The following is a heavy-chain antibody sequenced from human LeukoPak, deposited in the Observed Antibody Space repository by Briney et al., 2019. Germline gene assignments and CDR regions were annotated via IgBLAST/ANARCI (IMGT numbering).Heavy chain of an antibody. CDR3: ARVKKYYDFWSGYYTGYYYYYMDV. V-gene: IGHV1-69*13. CDR2: IIPIFGTA. CDR1: GGTFSSYA. D-gene: IGHD3-3*01. J-gene: IGHJ6*03. Sequence: GASVKVSCKASGGTFSSYAISWVRQAPGQGLEWKGGIIPIFGTANYAQKFQGRVTITADESTSTAYVELSSLRSEDTAVYYCARVKKYYDFWSGYYTGYYYYYMDVWGKGTTVTVSS.